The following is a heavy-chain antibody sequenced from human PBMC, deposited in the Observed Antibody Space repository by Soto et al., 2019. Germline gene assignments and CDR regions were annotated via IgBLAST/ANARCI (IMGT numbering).Heavy chain of an antibody. Sequence: QVQLVQSGAEVKKPGSSVKVSCKASGGTLNNHAITWVRRAPGQGLEWLGGIIPMFGIPNYPQKFQGRVTITADDSTNTSHMELHSLTSDDTAGYYCARGGTSGWFKGAYDVWGHGTMVTVSS. V-gene: IGHV1-69*01. CDR2: IIPMFGIP. CDR3: ARGGTSGWFKGAYDV. CDR1: GGTLNNHA. J-gene: IGHJ3*01. D-gene: IGHD6-13*01.